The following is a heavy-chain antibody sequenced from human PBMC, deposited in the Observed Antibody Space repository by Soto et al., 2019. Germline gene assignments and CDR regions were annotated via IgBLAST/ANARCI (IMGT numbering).Heavy chain of an antibody. CDR2: ISYDGSNK. CDR1: GFTFSSYG. V-gene: IGHV3-30*18. Sequence: QVQLVESGGGVVQPGRSLRLSCAASGFTFSSYGMHWVRQAPGKGLEWVAVISYDGSNKYYADSVKGRFTISRDNSKNXLYLQMNSLSAEDTAVYYCAKVRGYDFYYYYGMDVWGQGTTVTVSS. CDR3: AKVRGYDFYYYYGMDV. J-gene: IGHJ6*02. D-gene: IGHD5-12*01.